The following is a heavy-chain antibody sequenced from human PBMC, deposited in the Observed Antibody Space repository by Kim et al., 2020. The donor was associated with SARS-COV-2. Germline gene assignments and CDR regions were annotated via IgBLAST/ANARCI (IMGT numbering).Heavy chain of an antibody. J-gene: IGHJ4*02. V-gene: IGHV3-23*01. CDR3: AKDANTMVQGVKGY. D-gene: IGHD3-10*01. Sequence: ADSVKGRFTISRDNSKNTLYLQMNSLRAEDTAVYYCAKDANTMVQGVKGYWGQGTLVTVSS.